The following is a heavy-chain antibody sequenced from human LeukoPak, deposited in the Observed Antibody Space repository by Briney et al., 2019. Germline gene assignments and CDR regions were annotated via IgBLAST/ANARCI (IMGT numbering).Heavy chain of an antibody. V-gene: IGHV3-30*02. CDR2: IQYDGDNK. Sequence: GGSLRLSCVASGFTFTRSAMHWVREAPGKGLEWVAFIQYDGDNKYYADSVKGRFTISRDDSQNTLYLQMNSLTVEDTAVYYCAKRWDSTWSYFDLWGQGTLVTVSS. D-gene: IGHD1-26*01. J-gene: IGHJ4*02. CDR3: AKRWDSTWSYFDL. CDR1: GFTFTRSA.